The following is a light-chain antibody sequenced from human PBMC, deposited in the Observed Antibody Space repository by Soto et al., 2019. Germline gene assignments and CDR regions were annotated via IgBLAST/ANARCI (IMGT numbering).Light chain of an antibody. J-gene: IGLJ2*01. CDR3: SSYTRSRTLV. V-gene: IGLV2-14*01. Sequence: QSALTQPASVSGSPGQSITISCTGTSSDVGGYNYVSWYQQHPGKAPKLMIYEVSNRPSGVSNRFSGSKSGNTASLTISGPQAEDEADYYCSSYTRSRTLVFGGGTQLAV. CDR2: EVS. CDR1: SSDVGGYNY.